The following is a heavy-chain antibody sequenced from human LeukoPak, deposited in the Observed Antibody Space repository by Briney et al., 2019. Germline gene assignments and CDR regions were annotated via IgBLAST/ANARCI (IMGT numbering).Heavy chain of an antibody. J-gene: IGHJ4*02. CDR2: IYHSGST. CDR1: DYSISSGYY. V-gene: IGHV4-38-2*02. D-gene: IGHD3-16*01. CDR3: AKGYRRAYSQSDY. Sequence: PSETLSLTCTVSDYSISSGYYWGWIRQPPGKGLEWIGSIYHSGSTYYNPSLKSRVTISVDTSKNQFSLKVTSVTAADTAVYYCAKGYRRAYSQSDYWGQGALVTVSS.